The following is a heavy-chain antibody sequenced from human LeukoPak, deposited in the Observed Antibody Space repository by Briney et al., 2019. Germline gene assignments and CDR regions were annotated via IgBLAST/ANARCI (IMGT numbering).Heavy chain of an antibody. CDR3: AREVTMVRGVMEGRWFDP. CDR2: ISSNGGST. Sequence: GGSLRLSCAASGFTFSSYAKHWVRQAPGKGLEYVSAISSNGGSTYYANSVKGRFTISRDNSKNTLYLQMGSLRAEDMAVYYCAREVTMVRGVMEGRWFDPWGQGTLVTVSS. D-gene: IGHD3-10*01. CDR1: GFTFSSYA. V-gene: IGHV3-64*01. J-gene: IGHJ5*02.